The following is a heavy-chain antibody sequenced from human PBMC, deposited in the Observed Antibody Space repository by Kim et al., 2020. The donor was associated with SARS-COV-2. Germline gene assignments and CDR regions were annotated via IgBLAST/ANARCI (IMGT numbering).Heavy chain of an antibody. CDR2: IIPIFGTA. CDR3: ASTKSEDVTAFDI. D-gene: IGHD1-1*01. CDR1: GGTFSSYA. Sequence: SVKVSCKASGGTFSSYAISWVRQAPGQGLEWMGGIIPIFGTANYAQKFQGRVTITADESTSTAYMELSSLRSEDTAVYYCASTKSEDVTAFDIWGQGTMVTVSS. V-gene: IGHV1-69*13. J-gene: IGHJ3*02.